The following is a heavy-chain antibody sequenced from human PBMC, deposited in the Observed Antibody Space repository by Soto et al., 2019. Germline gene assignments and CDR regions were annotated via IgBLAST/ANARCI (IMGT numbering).Heavy chain of an antibody. CDR2: ISGSGGST. Sequence: AGSLRLSCAASEFNFSSYAMSWVRQAPGKGLEWVSAISGSGGSTYYADSVKGRFTLSRDRAKNTMYLQMNSLTVDDTAVYYCAKGGWRRRLDPWGRGIQVTVS. J-gene: IGHJ5*02. V-gene: IGHV3-23*01. CDR3: AKGGWRRRLDP. D-gene: IGHD6-19*01. CDR1: EFNFSSYA.